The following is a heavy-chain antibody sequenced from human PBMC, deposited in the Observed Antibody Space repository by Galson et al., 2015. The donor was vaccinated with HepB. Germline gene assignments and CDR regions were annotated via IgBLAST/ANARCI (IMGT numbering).Heavy chain of an antibody. D-gene: IGHD3-10*01. CDR1: GFTFSNHY. CDR2: ISTSSSYI. V-gene: IGHV3-11*05. J-gene: IGHJ4*02. Sequence: SLRLSCAASGFTFSNHYINWIRQAPGKGLEWVSYISTSSSYIKYADSVKGRFTISRDNAKNSLYPQMSSLRAEDTAVYYCARGSSGREQLRINYWGQGTLVTVSS. CDR3: ARGSSGREQLRINY.